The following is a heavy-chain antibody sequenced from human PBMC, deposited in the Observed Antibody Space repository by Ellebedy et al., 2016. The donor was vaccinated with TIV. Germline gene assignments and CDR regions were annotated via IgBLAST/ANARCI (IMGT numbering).Heavy chain of an antibody. CDR2: IYHSGTT. V-gene: IGHV4-38-2*02. J-gene: IGHJ1*01. CDR3: ARGRHLSLDA. D-gene: IGHD3/OR15-3a*01. CDR1: GYSTSGAYA. Sequence: GSLRLSXTVSGYSTSGAYAWAWIRQPPGKGLEWFGSIYHSGTTYYNPSLKSRVTMSLDTSKNQFSLKLSSMTAADTAVYYCARGRHLSLDAWGQGTLVTVSS.